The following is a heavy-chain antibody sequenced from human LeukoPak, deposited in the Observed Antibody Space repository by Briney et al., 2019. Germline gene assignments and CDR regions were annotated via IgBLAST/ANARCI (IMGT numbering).Heavy chain of an antibody. CDR1: GFTFSSYS. V-gene: IGHV3-48*01. CDR2: ISSSSSTI. D-gene: IGHD1-26*01. J-gene: IGHJ4*02. Sequence: PGGSLGLSCATSGFTFSSYSINWVRQAPGKGLEWVSYISSSSSTINYADSVKGRFTISRDNAKNSVYLQMNSLRVEDTAVYYCARDMWEVAVDYWGQGTLVTVSS. CDR3: ARDMWEVAVDY.